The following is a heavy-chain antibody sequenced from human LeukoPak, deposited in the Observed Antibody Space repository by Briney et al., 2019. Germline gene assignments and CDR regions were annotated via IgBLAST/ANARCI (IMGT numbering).Heavy chain of an antibody. V-gene: IGHV4-39*07. CDR3: ARVQESQIDYYFDY. J-gene: IGHJ4*02. CDR1: GGSITSSSYY. Sequence: SETLSLTCTVSGGSITSSSYYWGWIRQPPGKGLEWIGSVYYSGNTYYNSSLKSRLTISVDTSKNQFSLKLSSVTAADTAVYYCARVQESQIDYYFDYWGQGTLVTVSS. CDR2: VYYSGNT. D-gene: IGHD3-9*01.